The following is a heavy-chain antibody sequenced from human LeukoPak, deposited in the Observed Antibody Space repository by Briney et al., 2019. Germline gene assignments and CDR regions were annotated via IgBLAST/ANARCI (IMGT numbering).Heavy chain of an antibody. Sequence: GGSLRLSCAASGFTFSSYSMNWVRQAPGKGLEWVLYISSSSRSIYYADTVKGRFTISRDNANNSLSLQMNSLRDEDTAVYYCVLGSPFDYWGQGTLVTVSS. V-gene: IGHV3-48*02. CDR1: GFTFSSYS. D-gene: IGHD3-10*01. CDR3: VLGSPFDY. CDR2: ISSSSRSI. J-gene: IGHJ4*02.